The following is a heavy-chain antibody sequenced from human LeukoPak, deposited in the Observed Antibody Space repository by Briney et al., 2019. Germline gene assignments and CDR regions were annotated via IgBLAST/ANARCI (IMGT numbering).Heavy chain of an antibody. CDR2: INPNSGGT. CDR3: ARGRVIFGSVDYDSSGCLDY. D-gene: IGHD3-22*01. J-gene: IGHJ4*02. CDR1: GYTFTGYY. Sequence: GASVKVSCKASGYTFTGYYVHWVRQAPGQGLEWMGWINPNSGGTNYAQKFQGRVTMTRGTSISTAYMELSRLRSDDTAVYYCARGRVIFGSVDYDSSGCLDYWGQGTLVTVSS. V-gene: IGHV1-2*02.